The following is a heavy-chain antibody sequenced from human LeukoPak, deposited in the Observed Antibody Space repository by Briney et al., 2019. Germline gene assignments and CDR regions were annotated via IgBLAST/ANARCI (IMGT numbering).Heavy chain of an antibody. CDR2: INSDGSSA. V-gene: IGHV3-74*01. CDR3: AREGLGYYDSHADY. Sequence: PGGSLRLSCAASGFTFSSYWMHWVRQAPGKGLVWVSRINSDGSSASYADSVKGRFTISRDNAKNTLYLQMNSLRAEDTAVYYCAREGLGYYDSHADYWGQGTLVTVSS. D-gene: IGHD3-22*01. J-gene: IGHJ4*02. CDR1: GFTFSSYW.